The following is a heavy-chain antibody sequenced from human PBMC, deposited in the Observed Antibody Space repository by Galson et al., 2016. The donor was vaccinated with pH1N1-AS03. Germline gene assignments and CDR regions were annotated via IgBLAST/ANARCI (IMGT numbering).Heavy chain of an antibody. V-gene: IGHV5-51*01. D-gene: IGHD6-19*01. J-gene: IGHJ5*01. Sequence: QSGAEVKKPGESLKISCKASAYTFANYWIVWVRQMPGKGLEWMGIMYPANFDTRYSPSFQAHVTISADTSINTAYLQWSSLRASDTAMYYCARRISVTGRGFDSWGQGTLVTVSS. CDR2: MYPANFDT. CDR1: AYTFANYW. CDR3: ARRISVTGRGFDS.